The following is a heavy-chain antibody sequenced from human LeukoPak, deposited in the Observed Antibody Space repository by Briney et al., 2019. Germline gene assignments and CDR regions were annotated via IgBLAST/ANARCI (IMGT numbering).Heavy chain of an antibody. D-gene: IGHD1-14*01. CDR2: ISSSSSYI. V-gene: IGHV3-21*01. CDR3: AREYHRWEPGYFDY. Sequence: PGGSLRLSCAASGFTFSSYSMNWVRQAPGKGLEWVSSISSSSSYIYYADSVKGRFTISRDNSKNTLYLQMNSLRAEDTAVYYCAREYHRWEPGYFDYWGQGTLVTVSS. CDR1: GFTFSSYS. J-gene: IGHJ4*02.